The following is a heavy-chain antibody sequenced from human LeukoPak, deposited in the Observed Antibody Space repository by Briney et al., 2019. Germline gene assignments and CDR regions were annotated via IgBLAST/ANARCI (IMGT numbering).Heavy chain of an antibody. CDR2: ISYDGSNK. CDR1: GFTFSSYG. J-gene: IGHJ4*02. Sequence: GGSLTLSCAASGFTFSSYGMHWVRQAPGKGLEWVAVISYDGSNKYYADSVKGLFTIARDNSKNTLYLQMNSLRAEDTAVYYCAKDSPSDYWGQGTLVSVSS. V-gene: IGHV3-30*18. CDR3: AKDSPSDY.